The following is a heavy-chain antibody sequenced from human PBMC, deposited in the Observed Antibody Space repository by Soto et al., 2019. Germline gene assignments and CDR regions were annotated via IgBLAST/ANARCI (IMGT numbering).Heavy chain of an antibody. D-gene: IGHD6-13*01. Sequence: EVQLVESGGGLVKPGGSLKLSCAASGFTFSGSAMHWVRQASGKGLEWVGRIRSKANSYATAYAASVKGRFTISRDDSKNTAYLQMNSLKTEDTAVYYCFCAMGHQQLGAFDIWGQGTMVTVSS. V-gene: IGHV3-73*02. J-gene: IGHJ3*02. CDR3: FCAMGHQQLGAFDI. CDR2: IRSKANSYAT. CDR1: GFTFSGSA.